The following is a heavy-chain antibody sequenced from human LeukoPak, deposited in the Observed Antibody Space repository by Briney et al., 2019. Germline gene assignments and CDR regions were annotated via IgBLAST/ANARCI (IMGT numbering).Heavy chain of an antibody. CDR3: ARDFGGDIVVVPAATDAFDI. CDR1: GYTFTSYY. V-gene: IGHV1-46*03. D-gene: IGHD2-2*01. CDR2: INPSGGST. Sequence: ASVKVSCKASGYTFTSYYMHWVRQAPGQGLEWMGIINPSGGSTSYARKFQGRVTMTRDTSTSTVYTELSSLRSEDTAVYYCARDFGGDIVVVPAATDAFDIWGQGTMVTVSS. J-gene: IGHJ3*02.